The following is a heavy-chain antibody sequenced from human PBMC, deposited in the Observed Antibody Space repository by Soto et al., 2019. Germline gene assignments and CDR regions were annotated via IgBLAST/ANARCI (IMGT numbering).Heavy chain of an antibody. J-gene: IGHJ4*02. CDR3: ARDLTKGGGNAGFDY. V-gene: IGHV1-2*06. CDR2: INPNSGGT. D-gene: IGHD5-12*01. Sequence: QVQLVQSGAEVKKPGASVKVSCKASGYTFTGYYIHWVRQAPGQGLEGMGRINPNSGGTKYPQKCQGRVTMTRDTSIRTVYVSLTGMKSDETAVYFYARDLTKGGGNAGFDYWNQGNLVACSS. CDR1: GYTFTGYY.